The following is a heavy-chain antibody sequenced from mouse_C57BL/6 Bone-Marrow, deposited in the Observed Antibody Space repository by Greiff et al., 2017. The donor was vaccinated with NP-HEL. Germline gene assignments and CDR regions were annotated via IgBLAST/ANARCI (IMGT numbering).Heavy chain of an antibody. CDR3: ARDGLDYGSRDAMDY. V-gene: IGHV5-4*01. D-gene: IGHD1-1*01. CDR2: ISDGGSYT. CDR1: GFTFSSYA. J-gene: IGHJ4*01. Sequence: DVQLVESGGGLVKPGGSLKLSCAASGFTFSSYAMSWVRQTPEKRLEWVATISDGGSYTYYPDNVKGRFTISRDNAKNNLYLQMSHLKSEDTAMYYCARDGLDYGSRDAMDYWGQGTSVTVAS.